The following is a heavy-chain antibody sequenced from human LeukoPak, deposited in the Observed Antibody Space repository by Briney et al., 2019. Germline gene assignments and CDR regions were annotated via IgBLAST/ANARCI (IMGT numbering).Heavy chain of an antibody. CDR2: INPNSGNT. CDR3: ARDRGPDWWGSFDF. J-gene: IGHJ4*02. Sequence: ASVKVSCKASGYTFTGHYVHWSRQAPGQGLEWTGWINPNSGNTNYQQTFQGRVTMTRDTSSSTVYMELSGLISDDTAIYYCARDRGPDWWGSFDFWGQGTLVTVSS. V-gene: IGHV1-2*02. CDR1: GYTFTGHY. D-gene: IGHD3-16*01.